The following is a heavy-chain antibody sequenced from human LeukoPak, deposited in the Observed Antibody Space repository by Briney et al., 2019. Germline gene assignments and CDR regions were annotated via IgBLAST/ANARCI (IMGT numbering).Heavy chain of an antibody. CDR2: IYYSGST. D-gene: IGHD2-15*01. Sequence: SETLSLTCTVSGGSISSYYWSWIRQPPGKGLEWIGYIYYSGSTNYNPSLKSRVTISVDTSKNQFSLKLSSVTAADTAVYYCARGVVAARFWFDPWGQGALVTVSS. CDR3: ARGVVAARFWFDP. CDR1: GGSISSYY. J-gene: IGHJ5*02. V-gene: IGHV4-59*01.